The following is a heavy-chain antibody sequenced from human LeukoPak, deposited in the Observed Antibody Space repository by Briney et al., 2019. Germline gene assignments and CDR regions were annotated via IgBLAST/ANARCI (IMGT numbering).Heavy chain of an antibody. V-gene: IGHV4-31*03. Sequence: SQTLSLTCTVSGGSISSGGYYWSWIRQHPGKGLEWIGYIYYSGSTYYNPSLKSRVTISVDTSKNQFPLKLSSVTAADTAVYYCARDEGGIMVRGVTYYYYYYGMDVWGQGTTVTVSS. CDR3: ARDEGGIMVRGVTYYYYYYGMDV. D-gene: IGHD3-10*01. J-gene: IGHJ6*02. CDR1: GGSISSGGYY. CDR2: IYYSGST.